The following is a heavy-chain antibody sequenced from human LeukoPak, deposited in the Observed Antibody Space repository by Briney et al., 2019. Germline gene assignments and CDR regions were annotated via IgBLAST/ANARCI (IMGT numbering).Heavy chain of an antibody. CDR3: ARVWVTTNPNFDY. D-gene: IGHD2-21*02. CDR2: ISSSSSYI. CDR1: GFTFSSYS. J-gene: IGHJ4*02. V-gene: IGHV3-21*01. Sequence: PGGSLRLSCAASGFTFSSYSMNWVRQAPGKGLEWVSSISSSSSYIYYADSVKGRFTISRDNAKNSLYLQMNSLRAEDTAVYYCARVWVTTNPNFDYWGQGTLVTVSS.